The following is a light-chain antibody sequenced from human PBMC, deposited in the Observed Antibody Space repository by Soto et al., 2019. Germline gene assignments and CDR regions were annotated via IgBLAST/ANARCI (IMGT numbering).Light chain of an antibody. CDR1: QSISSW. J-gene: IGKJ1*01. CDR3: RQYNSYPWT. CDR2: KAS. V-gene: IGKV1-5*03. Sequence: DLQMTHSASTLSASVGDRVTITCRASQSISSWLAWYQQKPGKAPKLLIYKASSLESGVPSRFSGSGSGTEFTLTISSLQPDDFATYYCRQYNSYPWTFGQGTKVDIK.